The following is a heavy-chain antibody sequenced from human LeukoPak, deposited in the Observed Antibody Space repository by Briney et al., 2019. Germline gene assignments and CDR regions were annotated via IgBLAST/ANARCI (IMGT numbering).Heavy chain of an antibody. Sequence: GASVKVSCKASGFTFTSSAMQWVRQARGQRLEWIGWIVVGSGNTNYAQKFQERVTITRDMSTSTAYMELSSLGSEDTAVYYCAADGEESGSYLGFWGQGTLVTVSS. J-gene: IGHJ4*02. V-gene: IGHV1-58*02. D-gene: IGHD1-26*01. CDR3: AADGEESGSYLGF. CDR2: IVVGSGNT. CDR1: GFTFTSSA.